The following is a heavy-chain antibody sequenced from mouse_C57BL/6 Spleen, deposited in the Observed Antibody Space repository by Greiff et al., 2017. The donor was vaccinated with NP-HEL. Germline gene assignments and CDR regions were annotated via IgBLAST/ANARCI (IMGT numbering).Heavy chain of an antibody. V-gene: IGHV5-17*01. CDR2: ISSGGSTI. CDR1: GFTFSDYG. CDR3: ARLTTVVATGWYFDV. Sequence: EVQVVESGGGLVKPGGSLKLSCAASGFTFSDYGMHWVRQAPEKGLEWVAYISSGGSTIYYADTVKGRFTISRDNAKNTLFLQMTSLRSEDTAMYYCARLTTVVATGWYFDVWGTGTTVTVSS. J-gene: IGHJ1*03. D-gene: IGHD1-1*01.